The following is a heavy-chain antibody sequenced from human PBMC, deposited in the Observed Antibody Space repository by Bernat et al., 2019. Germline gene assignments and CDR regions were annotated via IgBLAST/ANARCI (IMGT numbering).Heavy chain of an antibody. Sequence: EVQLVESGGGMVQPGGSLRLSCVASGFTFSSYEMNWVRQAPGKGLEWVSYISDSGNTIYYADSVRGRFTISRDNSKDTLYLQMNSLRAEDTAVYYCAKELRAADAFDIWGQGTMVTVSS. J-gene: IGHJ3*02. CDR1: GFTFSSYE. V-gene: IGHV3-48*03. CDR3: AKELRAADAFDI. D-gene: IGHD3-16*01. CDR2: ISDSGNTI.